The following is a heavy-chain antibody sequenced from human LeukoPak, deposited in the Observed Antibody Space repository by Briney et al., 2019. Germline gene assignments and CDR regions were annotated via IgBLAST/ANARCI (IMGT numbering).Heavy chain of an antibody. CDR3: ARPNAPDILTGYYKYYYGMDV. CDR1: GYIFTSYW. CDR2: VYPGDSYT. V-gene: IGHV5-51*01. D-gene: IGHD3-9*01. J-gene: IGHJ6*02. Sequence: GGSLQSSCKGSGYIFTSYWIGWLRRMAGKGREWMGIVYPGDSYTRYSPSFKGQVTISANKRISTAYLQWSSLKDSDTAMYYCARPNAPDILTGYYKYYYGMDVWGQGTTVTVSS.